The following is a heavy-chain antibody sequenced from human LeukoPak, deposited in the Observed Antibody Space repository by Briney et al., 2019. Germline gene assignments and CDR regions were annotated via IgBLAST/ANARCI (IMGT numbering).Heavy chain of an antibody. V-gene: IGHV3-21*04. CDR3: AKDGKGFKELADFDY. Sequence: GGSLRLSCAASGFTFSDYSMNWVRQAPGKGLEWVSSISSSTSYIFYADSMKGRFTISRDNSKNTLYLQMNSLRAEDTAVYYCAKDGKGFKELADFDYWGQGTLVTVSS. D-gene: IGHD5-24*01. CDR1: GFTFSDYS. CDR2: ISSSTSYI. J-gene: IGHJ4*02.